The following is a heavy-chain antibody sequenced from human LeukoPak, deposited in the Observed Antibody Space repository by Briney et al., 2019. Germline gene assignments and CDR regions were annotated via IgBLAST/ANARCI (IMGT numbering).Heavy chain of an antibody. J-gene: IGHJ6*02. D-gene: IGHD4-17*01. V-gene: IGHV4-59*01. CDR2: IYYSGTT. CDR3: AREDPQTTVPEGMDV. CDR1: GFPFSEYS. Sequence: GSLRLSCAASGFPFSEYSMNWVRQAPGKGLEWIGYIYYSGTTNYNPSLKSRVTISVDTSKNQFSLQLRSVTAADTAVYFCAREDPQTTVPEGMDVWGQGTTVTVSS.